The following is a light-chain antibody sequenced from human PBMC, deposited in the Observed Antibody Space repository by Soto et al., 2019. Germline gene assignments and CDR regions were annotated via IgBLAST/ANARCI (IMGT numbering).Light chain of an antibody. V-gene: IGLV1-44*01. CDR2: SND. J-gene: IGLJ1*01. Sequence: QSVLTQPPSASGTPGQRVTISCSGSSSNIGSNSVNWYQQLPGTAPKLLIYSNDRRPSGVPDRFSGSKSGTSASLAISGLQSGDEADYYCAAWDDSLNGYVFGTGTKVTVL. CDR3: AAWDDSLNGYV. CDR1: SSNIGSNS.